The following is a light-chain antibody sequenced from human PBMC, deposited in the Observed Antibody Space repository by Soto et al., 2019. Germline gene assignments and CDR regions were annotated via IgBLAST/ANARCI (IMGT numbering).Light chain of an antibody. CDR1: SSDVGGYNY. Sequence: QSVLTQPASVSGSPGQSITISCTGTSSDVGGYNYVSWYQHHPGKAPRLMIYASSNRPSGVSHRFSGSRSGNTASLTISGLQAEDEADYYCSSYTSGSTLCVFGTGTKVPVL. CDR3: SSYTSGSTLCV. J-gene: IGLJ1*01. V-gene: IGLV2-14*01. CDR2: ASS.